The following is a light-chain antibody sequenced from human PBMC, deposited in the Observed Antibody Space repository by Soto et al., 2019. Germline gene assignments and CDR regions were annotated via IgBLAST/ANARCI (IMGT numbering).Light chain of an antibody. CDR3: SSHTLSRALQV. V-gene: IGLV2-14*01. CDR1: SGDIGGYNY. CDR2: EVT. J-gene: IGLJ1*01. Sequence: QSALTQPASVSGSPGQSITISCTGTSGDIGGYNYVSWYQQHPGKAPKLLISEVTNRPSGVSNRFSGSKSGNTASLTISGLQAEDEADYYCSSHTLSRALQVFGTGTKVTVL.